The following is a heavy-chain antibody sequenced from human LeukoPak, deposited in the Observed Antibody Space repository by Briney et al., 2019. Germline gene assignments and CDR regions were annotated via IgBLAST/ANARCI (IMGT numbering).Heavy chain of an antibody. CDR1: GFTFSSYW. V-gene: IGHV3-53*01. CDR3: ASSDYYDSSGIHY. J-gene: IGHJ4*02. Sequence: GGSLRLSCAASGFTFSSYWMHWVRQAPGKGLVWVSVIYSGGSTYYADSVKGRFTISRDNSKNTLYLQMNSLRAEDTAVYYCASSDYYDSSGIHYWGQGTLVTVSS. D-gene: IGHD3-22*01. CDR2: IYSGGST.